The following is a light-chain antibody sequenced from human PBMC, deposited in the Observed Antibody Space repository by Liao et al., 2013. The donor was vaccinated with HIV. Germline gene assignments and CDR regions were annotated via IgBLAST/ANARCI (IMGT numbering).Light chain of an antibody. CDR3: QAWAGSTMNV. V-gene: IGLV3-1*01. CDR1: ALPKLY. J-gene: IGLJ1*01. Sequence: SYELTQPPSVSVSPGQTARITCSGDALPKLYAYWYQQKPGQSPVVVIYQDSKRPSGIPERFSGSNSGNTATLTISGTQAMDEADYYCQAWAGSTMNVFGPGTKVTVL. CDR2: QDS.